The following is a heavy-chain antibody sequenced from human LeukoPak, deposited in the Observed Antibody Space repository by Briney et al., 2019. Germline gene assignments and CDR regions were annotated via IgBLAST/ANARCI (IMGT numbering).Heavy chain of an antibody. J-gene: IGHJ4*02. Sequence: PGGSLRLSCAASGFTFSRYGMHWVRQAPGKGLEWVAVIWYDGSKEYYADSVKGRFTIFRDTSKNTLHLQMNSLRAEDTAVYYCARPLVGDALDYWGQGTLVTVPS. V-gene: IGHV3-33*01. CDR3: ARPLVGDALDY. D-gene: IGHD1-26*01. CDR1: GFTFSRYG. CDR2: IWYDGSKE.